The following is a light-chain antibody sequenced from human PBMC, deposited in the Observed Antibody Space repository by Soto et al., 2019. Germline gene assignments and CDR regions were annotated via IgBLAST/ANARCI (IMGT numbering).Light chain of an antibody. J-gene: IGLJ1*01. CDR1: SSDVGTYNY. V-gene: IGLV2-14*01. CDR3: TSYTSDSTPYV. CDR2: EVT. Sequence: QSALTQPASVSGSPGQSMTISCTGTSSDVGTYNYVSWYQHHPGKAPKLILYEVTNRPSGVSNRFSGSKSGNTASLTISGLRAEDEADYYCTSYTSDSTPYVFGTGTKLTVL.